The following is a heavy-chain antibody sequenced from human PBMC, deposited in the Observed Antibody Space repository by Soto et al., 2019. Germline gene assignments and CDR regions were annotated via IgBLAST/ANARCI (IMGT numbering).Heavy chain of an antibody. V-gene: IGHV4-31*03. CDR1: CGSISSGVYY. CDR3: AREKASWGSYRYSYYFDY. D-gene: IGHD3-16*02. J-gene: IGHJ4*02. Sequence: LSLTCTVSCGSISSGVYYWSWIRQHPGKGLEWIGYIYYSGSTYYNPSLKSRVTISVDTSKNQFSLKLSSVTAADTAVYYCAREKASWGSYRYSYYFDYWGQGTLVTVSS. CDR2: IYYSGST.